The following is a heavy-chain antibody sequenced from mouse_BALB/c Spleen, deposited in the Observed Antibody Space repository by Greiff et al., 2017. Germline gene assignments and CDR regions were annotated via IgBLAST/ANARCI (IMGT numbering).Heavy chain of an antibody. CDR1: GFAFSSYD. Sequence: EVQVVESGGGLVKPGGSLKLSCAASGFAFSSYDMSWVRQTPEKRLEWVAYISSGGGSTYYPDTVKGRFTISRDNAKNTLYLQMSSLKSEDTAMYYCARRGLYYAMDYWGQGTSVTVSS. D-gene: IGHD3-1*01. CDR3: ARRGLYYAMDY. J-gene: IGHJ4*01. V-gene: IGHV5-12-1*01. CDR2: ISSGGGST.